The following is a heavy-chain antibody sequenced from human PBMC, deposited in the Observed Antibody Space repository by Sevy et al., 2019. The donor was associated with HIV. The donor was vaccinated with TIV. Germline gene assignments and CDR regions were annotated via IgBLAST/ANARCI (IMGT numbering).Heavy chain of an antibody. D-gene: IGHD3-10*01. CDR3: ARGAYYGSGYNWFDP. CDR1: GYTFTRYT. Sequence: ASVKLSCKTSGYTFTRYTMNWVRQAPGQGLEWMGWINTDTGNPTYAQGFTGRFVFSFDTSVNTAYLQISSLRAEDTAIYYCARGAYYGSGYNWFDPWGQGTLVTVSS. CDR2: INTDTGNP. V-gene: IGHV7-4-1*02. J-gene: IGHJ5*02.